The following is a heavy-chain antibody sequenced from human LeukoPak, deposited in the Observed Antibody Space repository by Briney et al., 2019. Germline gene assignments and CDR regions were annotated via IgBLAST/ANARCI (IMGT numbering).Heavy chain of an antibody. J-gene: IGHJ4*02. D-gene: IGHD3-22*01. Sequence: GGSLSLSCAASGFTISSVAMNWVRRAQGKGLKWCSAISHSGGSTYYADSVKGRFTISRDNSKNTLYLQMNSLRAEDTAVYYCAKDLTRYYDSSGYYDYWGQGTLVTVSS. CDR1: GFTISSVA. CDR2: ISHSGGST. V-gene: IGHV3-23*01. CDR3: AKDLTRYYDSSGYYDY.